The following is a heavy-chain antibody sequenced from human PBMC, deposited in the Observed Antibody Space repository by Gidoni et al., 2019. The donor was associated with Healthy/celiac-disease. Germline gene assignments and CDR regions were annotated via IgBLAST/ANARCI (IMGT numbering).Heavy chain of an antibody. V-gene: IGHV4-39*01. Sequence: QLQLQESGPGLVKPSETLSLTCTVSGCSISSSSYYWGWIRQPPGKGLEWIGSIYYSGSTYYNPSLKSRVTISVDTSKNQFSLKLSSVTAADTAVYYCASILYSYEVVHDAFDIWGQGTMVTVSS. CDR2: IYYSGST. CDR1: GCSISSSSYY. J-gene: IGHJ3*02. CDR3: ASILYSYEVVHDAFDI. D-gene: IGHD5-18*01.